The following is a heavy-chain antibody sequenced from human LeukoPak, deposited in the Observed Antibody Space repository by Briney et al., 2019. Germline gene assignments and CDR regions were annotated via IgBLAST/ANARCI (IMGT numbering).Heavy chain of an antibody. Sequence: SETLSLTCTVSGGSISSSGYYWGWIRQPPGKGLEWIGSIYYSGSTYYNPSLKTRVTISVDTSKNQFSLKLSSMTAAETAVYYCARGWGYFDHWGQGTLVTVSS. CDR3: ARGWGYFDH. D-gene: IGHD3-16*01. V-gene: IGHV4-39*01. CDR2: IYYSGST. J-gene: IGHJ4*02. CDR1: GGSISSSGYY.